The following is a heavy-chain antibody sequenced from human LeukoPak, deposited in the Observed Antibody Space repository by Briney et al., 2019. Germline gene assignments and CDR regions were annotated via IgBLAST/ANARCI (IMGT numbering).Heavy chain of an antibody. CDR2: ISYSGST. J-gene: IGHJ4*02. D-gene: IGHD4-11*01. Sequence: SETLSLTCTASGGSISSYYWSWIRQPPGKGLEWIGYISYSGSTNYNPSLKSRVTISVDTSKNQFSLKLSSVTAADTAVYYCARHDYSNPRVDYWGQGTLVTVSS. V-gene: IGHV4-59*08. CDR3: ARHDYSNPRVDY. CDR1: GGSISSYY.